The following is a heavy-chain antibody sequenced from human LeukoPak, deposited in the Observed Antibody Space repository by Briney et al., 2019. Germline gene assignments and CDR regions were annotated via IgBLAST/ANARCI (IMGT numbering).Heavy chain of an antibody. CDR2: IRYDGSNE. V-gene: IGHV3-30*02. Sequence: GGSLRLSCAASGFTFSSYGMHWVRQAPGKGLEWVAFIRYDGSNEYYADSVKGRFTISRDNSKNTLYLQMNSLRAEDTAVYYCAKARIAARPGWFDYWGQGTLVTVSS. CDR1: GFTFSSYG. D-gene: IGHD6-6*01. J-gene: IGHJ4*02. CDR3: AKARIAARPGWFDY.